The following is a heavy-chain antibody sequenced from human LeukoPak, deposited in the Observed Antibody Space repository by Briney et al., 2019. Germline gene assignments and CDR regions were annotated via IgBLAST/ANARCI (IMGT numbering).Heavy chain of an antibody. CDR1: GGTFSSYA. J-gene: IGHJ4*02. CDR3: ARVVTIFGVDPLGY. Sequence: SVKVSCKASGGTFSSYAISWVRQAPGQGLEWMGGIIPIFGTANYAQKFQGRVTITADESTSTAYMELSSLRSEDTAVYYCARVVTIFGVDPLGYWGQGTLVTVSS. CDR2: IIPIFGTA. D-gene: IGHD3-3*01. V-gene: IGHV1-69*13.